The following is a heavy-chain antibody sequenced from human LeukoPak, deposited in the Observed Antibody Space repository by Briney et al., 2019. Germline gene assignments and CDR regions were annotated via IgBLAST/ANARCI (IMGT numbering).Heavy chain of an antibody. CDR1: GYSFSSYG. Sequence: GGSLRLSCAASGYSFSSYGMQWVRQAPGKGLEWVAVIWYDGSKKYYADSVKGRFTISRDNSKNTLYLQMNSLRAEDTAVYYCAKGENYYDSSELGYWGQGTLVTVSS. D-gene: IGHD3-22*01. V-gene: IGHV3-33*06. CDR3: AKGENYYDSSELGY. J-gene: IGHJ4*02. CDR2: IWYDGSKK.